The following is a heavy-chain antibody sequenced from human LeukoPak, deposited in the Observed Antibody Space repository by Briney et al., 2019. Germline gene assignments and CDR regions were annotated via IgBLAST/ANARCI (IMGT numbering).Heavy chain of an antibody. V-gene: IGHV1-18*01. J-gene: IGHJ4*02. CDR1: GYTFTSYG. D-gene: IGHD3-9*01. CDR3: ARETGSYKGNYFDY. Sequence: EASVKVSCKASGYTFTSYGISWVRQAPGQGLEWMGWISAYSGNTNYAQKLQGRVTMTTDTSTSTAYMEVRSLRSDDTAVYYCARETGSYKGNYFDYWGQGTLVTVSS. CDR2: ISAYSGNT.